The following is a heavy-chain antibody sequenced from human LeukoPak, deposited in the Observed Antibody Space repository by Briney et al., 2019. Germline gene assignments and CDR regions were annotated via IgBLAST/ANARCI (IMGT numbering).Heavy chain of an antibody. CDR3: AKGVTDYGDYVDY. V-gene: IGHV3-30*18. CDR2: ISSDGGNK. J-gene: IGHJ4*02. D-gene: IGHD4-17*01. Sequence: GRSLRLSCAASGFTFSTYGMHWVRRAPGKGLEWVAVISSDGGNKNYGDSVKGRFTISRDNSKNTLYLQMNSLRDADTAVYYCAKGVTDYGDYVDYWGQGNLVTVSS. CDR1: GFTFSTYG.